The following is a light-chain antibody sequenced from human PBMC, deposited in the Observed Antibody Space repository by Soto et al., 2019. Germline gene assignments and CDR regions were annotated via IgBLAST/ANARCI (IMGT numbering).Light chain of an antibody. V-gene: IGLV3-21*02. Sequence: SYELTQPPSVSVAPGHTATIIRGGNNIGSKTVLWYQQKTGQAPVLVDSDNTGRPSWIPERFSGSNSGNTATLTISRVEAGDEADYYCQLLESSSDQVRFGGGTKLT. CDR2: DNT. CDR3: QLLESSSDQVR. CDR1: NIGSKT. J-gene: IGLJ2*01.